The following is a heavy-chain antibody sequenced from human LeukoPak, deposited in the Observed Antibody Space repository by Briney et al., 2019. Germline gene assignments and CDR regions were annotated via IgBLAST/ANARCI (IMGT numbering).Heavy chain of an antibody. CDR2: ISCDGRST. CDR3: AKGPPEVSVTTYLYFDC. V-gene: IGHV3-23*01. CDR1: GFTFSSYP. J-gene: IGHJ4*02. D-gene: IGHD4-17*01. Sequence: GESLRLSCAASGFTFSSYPMTWVRQAPGKGLEWVSSISCDGRSTYYADSVKGRFTISRDNSKNTLYLQMNSLRAEDTAVYYCAKGPPEVSVTTYLYFDCWGQGTLVTVSS.